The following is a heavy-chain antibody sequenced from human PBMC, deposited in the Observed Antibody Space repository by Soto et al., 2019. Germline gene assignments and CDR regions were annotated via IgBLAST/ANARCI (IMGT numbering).Heavy chain of an antibody. J-gene: IGHJ4*02. CDR2: ISGSGGST. CDR3: AKVGGLRYFDWLLYFDY. D-gene: IGHD3-9*01. V-gene: IGHV3-23*01. Sequence: EVQLLESGGGLVQPGGSLRLSCAASGFTFSSYAMSWVRQAPGKGLEWVSAISGSGGSTYYADSVKGRFTISRDNSKNTLYLQMNSLRAEGTAVYYCAKVGGLRYFDWLLYFDYWGQGTLVTVSS. CDR1: GFTFSSYA.